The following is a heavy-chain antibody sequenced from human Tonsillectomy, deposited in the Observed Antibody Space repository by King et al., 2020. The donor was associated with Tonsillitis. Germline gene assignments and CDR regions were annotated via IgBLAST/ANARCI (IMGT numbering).Heavy chain of an antibody. CDR3: ASLVATTRRRGKIGSRHFDY. Sequence: QLVQSGAEVKKPGASVKVSCKASGYTFTSYYMHWVRQAPGQGLEWMGIINPSGGSTSYAQKFQGRVTMTRDTSTSTVYMELSSLRSEDTAVYYCASLVATTRRRGKIGSRHFDYWGQGTLVTVSS. CDR2: INPSGGST. V-gene: IGHV1-46*01. D-gene: IGHD5-12*01. J-gene: IGHJ4*02. CDR1: GYTFTSYY.